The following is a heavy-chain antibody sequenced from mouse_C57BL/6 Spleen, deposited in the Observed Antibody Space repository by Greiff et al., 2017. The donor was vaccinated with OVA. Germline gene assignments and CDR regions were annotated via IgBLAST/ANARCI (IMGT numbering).Heavy chain of an antibody. CDR1: GYTFTSYG. CDR3: ARSRGFSGYDFDY. Sequence: VQLQQSGAELARPGASVKLSCKASGYTFTSYGISWVKQRTGQGLEWIGEIYPRSGNTYYNEKFKGKATLTADKSSSTAYMELRRLTSEDSAVYFCARSRGFSGYDFDYWGQGTTLTVSA. V-gene: IGHV1-81*01. J-gene: IGHJ2*01. CDR2: IYPRSGNT. D-gene: IGHD2-2*01.